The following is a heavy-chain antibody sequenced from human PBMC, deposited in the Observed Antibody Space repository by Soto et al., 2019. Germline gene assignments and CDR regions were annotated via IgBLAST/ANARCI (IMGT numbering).Heavy chain of an antibody. CDR3: ARDRGGGSIFGGHYGMDV. D-gene: IGHD3-3*01. CDR1: GFIFRDFY. CDR2: ISSSSSST. Sequence: QVQLLESGGGLVKPGGSLRHSCAASGFIFRDFYMSWIRQVPGKGLEWLSKISSSSSSTDYADSVKGRFTISRDNAKNSLYLQMSSLRAEDTAVYYCARDRGGGSIFGGHYGMDVWGQGITVTVSS. V-gene: IGHV3-11*06. J-gene: IGHJ6*02.